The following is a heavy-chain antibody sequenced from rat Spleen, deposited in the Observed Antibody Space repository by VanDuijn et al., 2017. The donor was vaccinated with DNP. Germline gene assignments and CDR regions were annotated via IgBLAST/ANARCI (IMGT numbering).Heavy chain of an antibody. V-gene: IGHV5-27*01. CDR1: GFTFSAYY. Sequence: EVQLVESGGGLVQPGRSLKLSCAASGFTFSAYYMAWVRQAPAKGLEWVAYIGSPAYAPYYTDSVKGRFTISRDNAKNTLFLQMDSLRSEDTATYYCATSGYGYDGYPFAYWGQGTLVTVSS. CDR3: ATSGYGYDGYPFAY. J-gene: IGHJ3*01. CDR2: IGSPAYAP. D-gene: IGHD1-12*03.